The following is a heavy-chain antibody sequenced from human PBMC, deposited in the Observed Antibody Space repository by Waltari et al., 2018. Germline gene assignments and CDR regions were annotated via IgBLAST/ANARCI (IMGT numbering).Heavy chain of an antibody. J-gene: IGHJ4*02. Sequence: QITLKESGPTLVKPTQTLTLTCTFSGFSLTTGGVGVGWIRQPPGKALEWRALIYWDNNKPYSPYLKSRLTITKDTSKNQVVLTMTNMDPADTATYYCAHRRREATVTTGLDFWGQGILVTVSS. CDR2: IYWDNNK. CDR3: AHRRREATVTTGLDF. V-gene: IGHV2-5*02. D-gene: IGHD4-17*01. CDR1: GFSLTTGGVG.